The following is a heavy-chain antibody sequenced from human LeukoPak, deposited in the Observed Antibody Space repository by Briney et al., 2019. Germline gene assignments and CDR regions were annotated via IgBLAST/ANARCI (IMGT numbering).Heavy chain of an antibody. Sequence: PSETLSLTCAVYGGSFSGYYWSWNRQPPAKGLEWIGEINHSGSTNYNPSLKSRVTISVDTSKNQFSLKLSSVTAADTAVYYCAGGLRFLEWLLSTHNWFDPWGQGTLVTVSS. CDR3: AGGLRFLEWLLSTHNWFDP. V-gene: IGHV4-34*01. J-gene: IGHJ5*02. D-gene: IGHD3-3*01. CDR1: GGSFSGYY. CDR2: INHSGST.